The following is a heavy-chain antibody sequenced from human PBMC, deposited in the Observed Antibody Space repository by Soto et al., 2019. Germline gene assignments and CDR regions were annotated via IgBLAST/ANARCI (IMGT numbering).Heavy chain of an antibody. CDR2: INHSGTT. CDR3: ARGRWLDPN. V-gene: IGHV4-34*01. Sequence: SETLSLTCAVYGGSLSGYYWSWVRQPPGKGLEWIGEINHSGTTNYNPSPKSRVTISVDTSKNQFSLKLSSVTDADTAVYYCARGRWLDPNWGQGTLVTVSS. J-gene: IGHJ4*02. D-gene: IGHD6-19*01. CDR1: GGSLSGYY.